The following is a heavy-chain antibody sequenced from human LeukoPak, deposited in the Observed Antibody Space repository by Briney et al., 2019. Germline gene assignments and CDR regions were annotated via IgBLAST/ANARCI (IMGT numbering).Heavy chain of an antibody. CDR3: VTDYSLKY. J-gene: IGHJ4*02. CDR1: GFNFSSFG. D-gene: IGHD4-11*01. CDR2: ISYDGSNR. Sequence: GGSLRLSCAASGFNFSSFGMHWVRQAPGRGLEWVAVISYDGSNRYYADSVKGRFTLSRDNSKNTLYLQMNSLRADDTAVYYCVTDYSLKYWGQGTLVTVSS. V-gene: IGHV3-30*03.